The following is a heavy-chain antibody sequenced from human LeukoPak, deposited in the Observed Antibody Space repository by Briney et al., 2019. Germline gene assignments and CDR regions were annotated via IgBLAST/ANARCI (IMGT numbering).Heavy chain of an antibody. V-gene: IGHV3-30*01. CDR2: ISYDGSNN. CDR3: ARDGLTGLVVVPAAIDY. D-gene: IGHD2-2*01. Sequence: GGSLRLSCAASGFTFSSYAMHWVRQAPGKGLEWVAVISYDGSNNYYADSVKGRFTISRDNSKNTLYLQMNSLRAEDTAVYYCARDGLTGLVVVPAAIDYWGQGTLVTVSS. J-gene: IGHJ4*02. CDR1: GFTFSSYA.